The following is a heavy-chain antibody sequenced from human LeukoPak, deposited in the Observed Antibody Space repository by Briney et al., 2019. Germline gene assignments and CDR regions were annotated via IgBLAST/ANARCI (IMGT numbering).Heavy chain of an antibody. CDR3: ARDKYYDSGNWFDP. J-gene: IGHJ5*02. CDR1: GFTFSSYG. V-gene: IGHV3-30*03. CDR2: ISYDGSNK. D-gene: IGHD3-10*01. Sequence: GRSLRLSCAASGFTFSSYGMHWVRQAPGKGLEWVAVISYDGSNKYYADSVKGRFTISRDNAKNTLYLQMNSLRAEDTAVYYCARDKYYDSGNWFDPWGQGTLVTVSS.